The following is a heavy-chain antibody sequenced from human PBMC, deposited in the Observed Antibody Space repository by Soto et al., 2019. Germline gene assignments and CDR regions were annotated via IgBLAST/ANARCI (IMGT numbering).Heavy chain of an antibody. CDR3: ARDFVVPAANPQLNYYSYGMDV. D-gene: IGHD2-2*01. J-gene: IGHJ6*02. CDR2: IYSGGST. V-gene: IGHV3-66*01. CDR1: GFTVSSNY. Sequence: EVQLVESGGGLVQPGGSLRLSCAASGFTVSSNYMSWVRQAPGKGLEWVSVIYSGGSTYYADSVKGRFTISRDNSKNTLYLQMNSLRAGDTAVYYCARDFVVPAANPQLNYYSYGMDVWGHGTTVTVSS.